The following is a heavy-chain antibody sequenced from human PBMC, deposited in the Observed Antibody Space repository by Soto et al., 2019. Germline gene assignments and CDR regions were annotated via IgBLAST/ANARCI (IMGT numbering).Heavy chain of an antibody. V-gene: IGHV1-18*01. Sequence: GASVKVSCKASGYTFTSYGISWVRQAPGQGLEWMGWISAYNGNTNYAQKLQGRVTMTTDTSTSTAYMELRSLRSDDTAVYYCAREEYSSTGGYYYGMDVWGQGTTVTVSS. CDR2: ISAYNGNT. J-gene: IGHJ6*02. CDR1: GYTFTSYG. D-gene: IGHD6-6*01. CDR3: AREEYSSTGGYYYGMDV.